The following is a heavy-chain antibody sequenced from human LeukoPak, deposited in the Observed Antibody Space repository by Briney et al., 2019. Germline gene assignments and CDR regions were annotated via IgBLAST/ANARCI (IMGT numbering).Heavy chain of an antibody. D-gene: IGHD7-27*01. J-gene: IGHJ4*02. V-gene: IGHV3-30-3*01. CDR2: ISSDGSNQ. Sequence: GGSLRLSCAASGFTFNKYDMHWIRQAPGKGLEWLAVISSDGSNQYYTDSVKGRFTISRDNSENTLYLQLDSLRAEDTAVYYCASWGDSWGQGTLVTVSS. CDR3: ASWGDS. CDR1: GFTFNKYD.